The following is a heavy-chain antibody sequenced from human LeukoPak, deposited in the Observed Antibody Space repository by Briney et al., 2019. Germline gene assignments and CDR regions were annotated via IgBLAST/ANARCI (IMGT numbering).Heavy chain of an antibody. V-gene: IGHV3-23*01. J-gene: IGHJ4*02. CDR3: ARGARLQPMGEF. CDR2: IGPSGDNT. Sequence: PGGSLRLSCAASGFTFSNYGMDWVRQAPGKGLEWVSGIGPSGDNTYYADSVKGRFTISRDNSKTTMFLQMNSLRVEDTALYYCARGARLQPMGEFWGQGTLVTVSS. CDR1: GFTFSNYG. D-gene: IGHD4-11*01.